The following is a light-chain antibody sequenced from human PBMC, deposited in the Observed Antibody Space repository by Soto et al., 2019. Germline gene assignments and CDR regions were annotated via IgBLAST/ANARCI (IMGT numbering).Light chain of an antibody. V-gene: IGKV3-11*01. Sequence: EGLLTQSPTTLSLSPGQRPTLSCRAGRSISTFLAWYQQKPGKVPRLLXYDASNRATAIPARFSGSGSSKDFTLNISSLEPEDFAAYYCQQCAHWPPKCTFGQGTQVDIK. CDR3: QQCAHWPPKCT. CDR1: RSISTF. CDR2: DAS. J-gene: IGKJ1*01.